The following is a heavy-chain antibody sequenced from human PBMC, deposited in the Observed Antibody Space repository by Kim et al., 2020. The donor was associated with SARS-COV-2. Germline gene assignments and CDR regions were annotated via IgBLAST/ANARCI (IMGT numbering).Heavy chain of an antibody. CDR2: ISFDGGTM. D-gene: IGHD1-1*01. V-gene: IGHV3-30*18. CDR1: VFTFSNYG. Sequence: GGSLRLSCAASVFTFSNYGMHWVRQAPGKGPEWVAIISFDGGTMYYADPVKGRFTISRDNSINTLYLQINSLRVEDTAVYYCAQMSTSTTRYWYFDLWRR. CDR3: AQMSTSTTRYWYFDL. J-gene: IGHJ2*01.